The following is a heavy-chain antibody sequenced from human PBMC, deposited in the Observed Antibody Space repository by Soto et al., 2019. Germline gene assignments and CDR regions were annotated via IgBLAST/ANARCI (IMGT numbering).Heavy chain of an antibody. CDR3: TRRGLDSAYDNY. CDR2: ISSSGGNT. V-gene: IGHV3-23*01. Sequence: EVQLLESGGALVQPGGSLRLSCVVSEYTFSSYAMSWVRQAPGKGLEWVSSISSSGGNTYYADSVKGRFTISRDNSKNTLYLQMNSLRAEDTAVYYCTRRGLDSAYDNYWGQGTLVTVSS. D-gene: IGHD5-12*01. CDR1: EYTFSSYA. J-gene: IGHJ4*02.